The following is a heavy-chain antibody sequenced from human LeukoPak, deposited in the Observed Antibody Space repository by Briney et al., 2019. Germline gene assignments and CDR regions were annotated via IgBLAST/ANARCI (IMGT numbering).Heavy chain of an antibody. J-gene: IGHJ4*02. V-gene: IGHV4-59*01. CDR3: ARAGYSYGTGYYFDY. D-gene: IGHD5-18*01. Sequence: PSETLSLTCTVSGGSISSYYWSWIRLPPGKGLEWIGYIYYTGATYYNPSLKSRVTISLDTSKNQFSLKLSSVTAADAAVYYCARAGYSYGTGYYFDYWGQGALVTVSS. CDR2: IYYTGAT. CDR1: GGSISSYY.